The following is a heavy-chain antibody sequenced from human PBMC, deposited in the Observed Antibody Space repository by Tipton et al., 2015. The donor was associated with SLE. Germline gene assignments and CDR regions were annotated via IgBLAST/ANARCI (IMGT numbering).Heavy chain of an antibody. CDR1: GFTVSSNY. CDR2: ISSSGSLV. V-gene: IGHV3-11*01. J-gene: IGHJ3*02. Sequence: SLRLSCAASGFTVSSNYMSWVRQAPGKGLEWVSYISSSGSLVFYADSVKGRFTISRDNAKNSLYLQMNSLRAVDTAVYYCARDSETTVNTGVFGAFDMWGLGTAVAVSS. D-gene: IGHD4-17*01. CDR3: ARDSETTVNTGVFGAFDM.